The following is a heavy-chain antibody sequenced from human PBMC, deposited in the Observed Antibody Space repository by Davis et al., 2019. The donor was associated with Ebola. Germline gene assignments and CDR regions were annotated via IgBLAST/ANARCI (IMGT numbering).Heavy chain of an antibody. CDR1: GGSFSGYY. CDR3: ARTQGYCSGGSCYGGDFDY. Sequence: MPSETLSLTCAVYGGSFSGYYWSWIRQPPGKGLEWIGYIYYSGSTYYNPSLKSRVTISVDTSKNQFSLKLSSVTAADTAVYYCARTQGYCSGGSCYGGDFDYWGQGTLVTVSS. V-gene: IGHV4-34*01. D-gene: IGHD2-15*01. J-gene: IGHJ4*02. CDR2: IYYSGST.